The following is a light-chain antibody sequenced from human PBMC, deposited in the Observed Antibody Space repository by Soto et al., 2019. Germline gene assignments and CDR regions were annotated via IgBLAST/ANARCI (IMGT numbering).Light chain of an antibody. CDR2: EVS. J-gene: IGLJ1*01. CDR1: SSDVGGYNY. Sequence: QSALTQPASVSGSPGQSITMSWPGTSSDVGGYNYVSWYQQHPGKAPKLMIYEVSNRPSGVSNRFSGSKSGNTASLTISGLQAEDEADYYCSSYTSSSTLVFGTGTKDTV. V-gene: IGLV2-14*01. CDR3: SSYTSSSTLV.